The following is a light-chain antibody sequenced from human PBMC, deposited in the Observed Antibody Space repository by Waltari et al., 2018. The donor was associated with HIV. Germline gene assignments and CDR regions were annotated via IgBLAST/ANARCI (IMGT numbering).Light chain of an antibody. CDR3: CSYTKLTTHYVL. CDR1: TSDIGGYNY. CDR2: GVS. V-gene: IGLV2-14*03. J-gene: IGLJ3*02. Sequence: ALTQPASVSGSPGQSITISCNGTTSDIGGYNYVSWYQRHPDKAPKLIIFGVSNRPSGISSRFSGSKSGNTASLTISGLQAEDEADYYCCSYTKLTTHYVLFGGGTKLTVL.